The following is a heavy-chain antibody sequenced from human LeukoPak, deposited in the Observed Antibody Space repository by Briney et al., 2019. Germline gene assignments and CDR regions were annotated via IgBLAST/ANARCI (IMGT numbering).Heavy chain of an antibody. CDR1: GGSISISNYY. J-gene: IGHJ4*02. V-gene: IGHV4-39*01. CDR2: ISYSGT. D-gene: IGHD1-26*01. Sequence: PSETLSLTCTVSGGSISISNYYWGWIRQPPGRGLEWIGSISYSGTYYNPSLKSRLTISVETSKNHFSLNLRSVTAADTAVYYCARRTSNPVGAIDYWGQGTLVTVSS. CDR3: ARRTSNPVGAIDY.